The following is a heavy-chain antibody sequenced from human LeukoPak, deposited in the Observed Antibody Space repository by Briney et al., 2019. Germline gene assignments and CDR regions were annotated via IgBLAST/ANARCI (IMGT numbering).Heavy chain of an antibody. V-gene: IGHV3-7*01. CDR3: ARDVTALDS. CDR1: GFTFSSYW. Sequence: GGSLRLSCAASGFTFSSYWMSWVRQAPEKGLEWVANIDQGGSEKYYVDSVRGRFTISRDNAKNSLYLQMNSLRADDTAVYYCARDVTALDSWGQGTLVTVSS. CDR2: IDQGGSEK. D-gene: IGHD2-2*01. J-gene: IGHJ4*02.